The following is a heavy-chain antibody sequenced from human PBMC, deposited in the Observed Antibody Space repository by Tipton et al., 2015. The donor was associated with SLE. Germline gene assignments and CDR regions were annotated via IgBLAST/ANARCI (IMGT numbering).Heavy chain of an antibody. D-gene: IGHD4-11*01. J-gene: IGHJ1*01. V-gene: IGHV1-46*01. CDR3: ARDYYSKYRCAD. Sequence: QLVQSGAEVKKPGASLKVSCKASGYTFSSYHMHWVRQAPGQGLEWMGIINPNGGSTRYAQKFQGRVTMTTDTSTSTVYMELSSLISDDTGVYYCARDYYSKYRCADWGQGTLGTVSS. CDR1: GYTFSSYH. CDR2: INPNGGST.